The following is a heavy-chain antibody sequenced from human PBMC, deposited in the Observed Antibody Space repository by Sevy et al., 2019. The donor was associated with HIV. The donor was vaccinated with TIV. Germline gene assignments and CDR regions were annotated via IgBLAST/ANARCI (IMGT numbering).Heavy chain of an antibody. CDR3: ASDHPSTAPFDY. D-gene: IGHD2-21*02. CDR1: GFTFSNFW. V-gene: IGHV3-7*03. Sequence: GGSLRLSCAASGFTFSNFWMSWVRQAPGKGLEFVANIKQDGSENFYADSVKGRFTISRDNAKNSLFLQMNNLRVEETAVYYCASDHPSTAPFDYWGQRTLVTGSS. CDR2: IKQDGSEN. J-gene: IGHJ4*02.